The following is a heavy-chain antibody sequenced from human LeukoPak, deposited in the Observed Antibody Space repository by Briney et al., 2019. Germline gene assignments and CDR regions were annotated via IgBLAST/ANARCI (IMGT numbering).Heavy chain of an antibody. J-gene: IGHJ4*02. CDR3: ARINTDYYDSSGYFDYFDY. CDR2: FSGTGEIT. D-gene: IGHD3-22*01. Sequence: GGSLRLSCAASGFTFSSYSMSWVRQAPGKGLEWVSTFSGTGEITYYADSVKGRFTISRDNAKNSLYLQMNSLRAEDTAVYYCARINTDYYDSSGYFDYFDYWGQGTLVTVSS. CDR1: GFTFSSYS. V-gene: IGHV3-23*01.